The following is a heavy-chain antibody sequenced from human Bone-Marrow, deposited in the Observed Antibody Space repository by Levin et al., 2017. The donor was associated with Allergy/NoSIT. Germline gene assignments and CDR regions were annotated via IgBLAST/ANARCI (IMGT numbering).Heavy chain of an antibody. CDR3: ARDSGIETAGMGFDY. V-gene: IGHV1-2*06. J-gene: IGHJ4*01. CDR1: GYTFTGYY. CDR2: IDSHSGGA. D-gene: IGHD6-13*01. Sequence: RGESLKISCKPSGYTFTGYYIHWVRRAPGQGLEWMGRIDSHSGGANYAEKFQGRVTMTRDRSIRTAYLELSGLRSDDTAVYYCARDSGIETAGMGFDYWGHGTLVTV.